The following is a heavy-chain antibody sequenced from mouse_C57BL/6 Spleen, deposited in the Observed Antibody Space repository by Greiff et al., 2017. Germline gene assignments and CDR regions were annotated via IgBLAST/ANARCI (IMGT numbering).Heavy chain of an antibody. J-gene: IGHJ4*01. CDR3: TRGTVVAWRAMDY. V-gene: IGHV1-15*01. Sequence: VQLQESGAELVRPGASVTLSCKASGYTFTDYEMHWVKQTPVHGLEWIGAIDPETGGTAYNQKFKGKAILTADKSSSTAYMELRSLTSEESAVYYCTRGTVVAWRAMDYWGQGTSVTVSS. D-gene: IGHD1-1*01. CDR2: IDPETGGT. CDR1: GYTFTDYE.